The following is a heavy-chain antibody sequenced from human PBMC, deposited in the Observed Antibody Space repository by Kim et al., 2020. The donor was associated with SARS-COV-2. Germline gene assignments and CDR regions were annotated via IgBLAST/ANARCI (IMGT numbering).Heavy chain of an antibody. J-gene: IGHJ4*02. CDR1: GVTFSTYS. D-gene: IGHD3-22*01. CDR3: ARDLQIVVVRDY. CDR2: ISSSSSNI. V-gene: IGHV3-48*02. Sequence: GGSLRLSCVASGVTFSTYSMNWVRQAPGKGLEWVSYISSSSSNIYYADSVKGRFTISRDNAKNSLYLLMNSLRDEDTAVYYCARDLQIVVVRDYWGQGTLVTVSS.